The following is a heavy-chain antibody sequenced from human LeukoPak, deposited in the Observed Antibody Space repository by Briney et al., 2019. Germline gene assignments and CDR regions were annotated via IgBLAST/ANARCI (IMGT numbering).Heavy chain of an antibody. V-gene: IGHV4-4*09. CDR3: ARAREYSWDY. D-gene: IGHD2-21*01. CDR1: GGSISSYY. J-gene: IGHJ4*02. Sequence: SETLSLTCTVSGGSISSYYWSWIRQPPGKGLEWIGYIYTSGSTNYNPSLKSRVTISVDTSKNQFSLKLSSLTAADTAVYYCARAREYSWDYWGQGTLVTVAS. CDR2: IYTSGST.